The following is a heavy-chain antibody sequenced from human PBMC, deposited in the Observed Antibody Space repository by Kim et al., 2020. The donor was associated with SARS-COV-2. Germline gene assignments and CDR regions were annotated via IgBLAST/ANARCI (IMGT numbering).Heavy chain of an antibody. CDR2: I. D-gene: IGHD3-16*01. Sequence: ISYADAVKGRFTINRDNAKNSLDLQMKSLRDEDTALYYGVRDRLEGAFDMWGQGTMVTVSS. J-gene: IGHJ3*02. V-gene: IGHV3-48*02. CDR3: VRDRLEGAFDM.